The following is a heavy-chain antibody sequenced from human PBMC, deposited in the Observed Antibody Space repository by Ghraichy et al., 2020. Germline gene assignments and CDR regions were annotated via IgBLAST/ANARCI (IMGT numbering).Heavy chain of an antibody. J-gene: IGHJ4*02. D-gene: IGHD6-19*01. CDR1: GGSISSNSYY. CDR3: ARRHSSGWYG. CDR2: IFYSGST. V-gene: IGHV4-39*01. Sequence: SETLSLTCTVSGGSISSNSYYWGWIRQPPGKGLKWIGNIFYSGSTYYNPSLKSRVTISVDTSKNQFSLKLSSVTTADTAVYYCARRHSSGWYGWGQGTLVTVSS.